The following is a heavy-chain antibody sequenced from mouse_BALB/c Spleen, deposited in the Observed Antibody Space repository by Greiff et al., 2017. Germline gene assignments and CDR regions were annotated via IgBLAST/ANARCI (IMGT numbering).Heavy chain of an antibody. CDR2: FYPGSGSI. CDR1: GYTFTDYS. Sequence: QVQLKQSGAGLAKPGASVKMSCKASGYTFTDYSIHWVKQRSGQGLEWIGWFYPGSGSIKYNEKFKDKATLTADKSSSTVYMELSRLTSEDSAVYFCARGGSPLFAYWGQGTLVTVSA. D-gene: IGHD1-1*02. CDR3: ARGGSPLFAY. J-gene: IGHJ3*01. V-gene: IGHV1-62-2*01.